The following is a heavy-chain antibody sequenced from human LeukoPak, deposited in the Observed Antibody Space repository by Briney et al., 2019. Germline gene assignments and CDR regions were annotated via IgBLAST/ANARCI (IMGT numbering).Heavy chain of an antibody. D-gene: IGHD2-2*01. V-gene: IGHV1-2*02. Sequence: GASVKVSCKASGYTFTGYYMHWVRQAPGQGLEWMGWINPNSGGTNYAQKFQGRVTMTRDTSISTAYMELSRLRSDDTAVYYCARVSRYCSSTSCKGPYSSSSGKNWFDPWGQGTLVTVSS. CDR2: INPNSGGT. J-gene: IGHJ5*02. CDR3: ARVSRYCSSTSCKGPYSSSSGKNWFDP. CDR1: GYTFTGYY.